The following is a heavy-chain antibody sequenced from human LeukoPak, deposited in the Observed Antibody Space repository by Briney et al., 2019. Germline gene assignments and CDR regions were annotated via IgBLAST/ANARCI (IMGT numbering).Heavy chain of an antibody. V-gene: IGHV3-23*01. CDR3: AKDRDTYYYGSAGPGPDAFDI. CDR2: ISGSGYST. CDR1: GFIFSSYA. Sequence: GGSLRLSCAASGFIFSSYAMSWVRQAPGKGLEWVSTISGSGYSTYYADSVKGRFTISRDNSKNTLYLQMNSLRAEDTAVYYCAKDRDTYYYGSAGPGPDAFDIWGQGTMVTV. D-gene: IGHD3-22*01. J-gene: IGHJ3*02.